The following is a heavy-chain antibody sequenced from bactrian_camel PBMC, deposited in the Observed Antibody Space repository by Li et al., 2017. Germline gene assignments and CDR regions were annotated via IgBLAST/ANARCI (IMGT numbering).Heavy chain of an antibody. CDR2: IVTGGGIT. CDR3: AADCRWVLDGSRYLPSKTDFGY. CDR1: GYTYSTNY. Sequence: HVQLVESGGGTAQAGGSLRLSCAISGYTYSTNYMGWFREVPGKEREGVAAIVTGGGITYYAYSVKGRFSISQDNAKNTVYLQMDSLKPEDTAMYLCAADCRWVLDGSRYLPSKTDFGYWGQGTQVTVS. J-gene: IGHJ6*01. D-gene: IGHD6*01. V-gene: IGHV3-3*01.